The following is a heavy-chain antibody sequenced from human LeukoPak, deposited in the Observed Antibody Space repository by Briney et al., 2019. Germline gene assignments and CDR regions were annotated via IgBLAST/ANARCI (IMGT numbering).Heavy chain of an antibody. CDR3: ARGGTGGSLIY. CDR1: GFTFSNYW. V-gene: IGHV3-74*01. D-gene: IGHD2-8*02. J-gene: IGHJ4*02. Sequence: GGSLRLSCAASGFTFSNYWMHWVRQDPLKGLVWVSRINSDGGTTGYADSVKGRFTISRDNAKNTLYLQMNSLRGEDTALYYCARGGTGGSLIYRGQGTLVSVSS. CDR2: INSDGGTT.